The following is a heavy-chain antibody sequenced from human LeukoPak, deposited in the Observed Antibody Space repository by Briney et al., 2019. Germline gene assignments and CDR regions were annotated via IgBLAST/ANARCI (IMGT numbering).Heavy chain of an antibody. V-gene: IGHV1-18*01. Sequence: ASVKVSCKTSGYTFTSYGISWVRQAPGQGLEWMGWISAYNGNTNYAQKVQGRVTMTTDTSTSTAYMELRSLRSDDTAVYYCARRSGSYSGRYYYYMDVWGKGTTVTISS. J-gene: IGHJ6*03. D-gene: IGHD3-10*01. CDR2: ISAYNGNT. CDR1: GYTFTSYG. CDR3: ARRSGSYSGRYYYYMDV.